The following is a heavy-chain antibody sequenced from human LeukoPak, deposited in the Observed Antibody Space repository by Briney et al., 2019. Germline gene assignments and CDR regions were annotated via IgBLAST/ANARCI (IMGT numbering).Heavy chain of an antibody. CDR2: LSGDSNYI. V-gene: IGHV3-21*01. CDR1: GFTFNSYS. J-gene: IGHJ4*02. CDR3: AREDGEAFDY. Sequence: GGSLRLSCAASGFTFNSYSMNWVRQAPGKGLEWVSSLSGDSNYIYHADSVKGRFTISRDNVKNSLYLQMNSLRAEDTAVYYCAREDGEAFDYWGQGILVTVSS. D-gene: IGHD3-10*01.